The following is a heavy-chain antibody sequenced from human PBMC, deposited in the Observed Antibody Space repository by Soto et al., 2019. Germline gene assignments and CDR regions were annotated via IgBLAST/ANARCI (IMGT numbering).Heavy chain of an antibody. J-gene: IGHJ5*02. D-gene: IGHD2-15*01. CDR2: INSDGSST. Sequence: EVQLVESGGGLVQPGGSLRLSCAASGFTFSSYWMHWVRQAPGKGLVWVSRINSDGSSTSYADSVKGRCTISRDNAKNTLYLQMNSLGAEDTAVYYCASGYCSGGSCSPRGWFDPWGQGTLVTVSS. V-gene: IGHV3-74*01. CDR1: GFTFSSYW. CDR3: ASGYCSGGSCSPRGWFDP.